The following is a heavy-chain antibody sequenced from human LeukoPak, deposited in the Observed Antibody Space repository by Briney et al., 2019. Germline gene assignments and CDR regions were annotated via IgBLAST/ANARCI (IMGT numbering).Heavy chain of an antibody. CDR2: LYADGKT. Sequence: QPGGSLRLSCAASGFTVNSNFLNWARQAPGKGLEWVSVLYADGKTYYADSVKGRFTISRDNSKNNLYLQMNSLRAEGTAVYYCARGGGYYGIDYWGQGTLVTVSS. CDR1: GFTVNSNF. CDR3: ARGGGYYGIDY. D-gene: IGHD3-10*01. J-gene: IGHJ4*02. V-gene: IGHV3-66*02.